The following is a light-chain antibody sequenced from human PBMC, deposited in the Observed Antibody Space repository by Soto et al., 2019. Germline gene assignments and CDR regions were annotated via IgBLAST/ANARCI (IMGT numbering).Light chain of an antibody. CDR3: QQYGSSPPLT. J-gene: IGKJ3*01. V-gene: IGKV3-20*01. Sequence: IVLTQSPGTLSLSPGERATLACRASQRVSSSYLAWYQQKPGQAPRLLIYGASSRATGIPDRFSGSGSGTDFTVTISRLEPEDFAVYYCQQYGSSPPLTFGPGTKVDIK. CDR1: QRVSSSY. CDR2: GAS.